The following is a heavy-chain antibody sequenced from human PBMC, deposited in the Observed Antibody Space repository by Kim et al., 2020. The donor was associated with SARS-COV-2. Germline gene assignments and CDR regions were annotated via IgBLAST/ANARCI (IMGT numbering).Heavy chain of an antibody. J-gene: IGHJ5*02. CDR1: GFTFSSYA. Sequence: GGSLRLSCAASGFTFSSYAMSWVRQAPGKGLEWVSGISGSGGRTYYADSVKGRYSISRDNSKNTVYLRMNSLRAEDTAVYYCAKGRVAATPGWWFDPWGQGTLVTVSS. V-gene: IGHV3-23*01. CDR2: ISGSGGRT. CDR3: AKGRVAATPGWWFDP. D-gene: IGHD2-15*01.